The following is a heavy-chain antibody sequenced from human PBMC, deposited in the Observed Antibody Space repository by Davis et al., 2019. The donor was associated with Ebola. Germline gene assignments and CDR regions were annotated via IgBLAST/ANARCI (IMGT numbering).Heavy chain of an antibody. Sequence: ASVKVSCKASGYTFTGYYMHWVRQAPGQGLEWMGWINPNSGGTNYAQKFQGWVTMTRDTSISTAYMELSRLRSDDTAVYYCARGGIRFPHHGFQHWGQGTLVTVSS. CDR2: INPNSGGT. V-gene: IGHV1-2*04. CDR1: GYTFTGYY. J-gene: IGHJ1*01. D-gene: IGHD3-3*01. CDR3: ARGGIRFPHHGFQH.